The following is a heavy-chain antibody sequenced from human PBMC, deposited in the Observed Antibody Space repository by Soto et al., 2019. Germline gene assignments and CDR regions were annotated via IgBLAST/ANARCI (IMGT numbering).Heavy chain of an antibody. CDR2: IYYSGST. Sequence: SETLSLTCTVSGGSISSYYWSWIRQPPGKGLEWIGYIYYSGSTNYNPSLKSRVTISVDTSKNQFSLKLSSVTAADTAVYYCARGYGSGSYFQKINWFDPWGQGTLVTVSS. J-gene: IGHJ5*02. CDR1: GGSISSYY. CDR3: ARGYGSGSYFQKINWFDP. D-gene: IGHD3-10*01. V-gene: IGHV4-59*01.